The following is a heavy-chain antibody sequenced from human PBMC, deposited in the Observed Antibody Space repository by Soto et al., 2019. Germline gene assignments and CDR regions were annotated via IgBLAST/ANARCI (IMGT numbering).Heavy chain of an antibody. J-gene: IGHJ5*02. CDR1: GFTFSSHW. CDR2: INGDGTST. D-gene: IGHD6-13*01. Sequence: EVQLVESGGGLVQPGGSLRLSCAASGFTFSSHWMHWVRQAPGKGPVWVSRINGDGTSTSYADSVKGRFTISRDNAKNTLYLQMNSLRAEDTAVYYCAREIIAVSGTIRWFDPWGKGTLVTVS. CDR3: AREIIAVSGTIRWFDP. V-gene: IGHV3-74*01.